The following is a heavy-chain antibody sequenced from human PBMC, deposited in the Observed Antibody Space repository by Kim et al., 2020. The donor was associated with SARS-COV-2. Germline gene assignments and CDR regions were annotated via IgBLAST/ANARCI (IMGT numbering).Heavy chain of an antibody. V-gene: IGHV5-51*01. CDR2: IYPGDSDT. Sequence: GESLKISCKGSGYSFTSYWIGWVRQMPGKGLEWMGIIYPGDSDTRYSPSFQGQVTISADKSISTAYLQWSSLKASDTAMYYCARLGGTAMVSRSRGPGRTDWFDPWGQGTLVTVSS. D-gene: IGHD5-18*01. J-gene: IGHJ5*02. CDR1: GYSFTSYW. CDR3: ARLGGTAMVSRSRGPGRTDWFDP.